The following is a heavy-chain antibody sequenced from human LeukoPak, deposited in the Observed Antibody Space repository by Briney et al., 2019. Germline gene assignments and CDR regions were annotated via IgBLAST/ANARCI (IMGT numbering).Heavy chain of an antibody. D-gene: IGHD3-16*02. CDR2: IYHSGST. CDR3: ARQGQSDLSFYYYIDV. Sequence: PETLSLTCTASVYSISSGYYWGWIRQPPGEGLEWIRSIYHSGSTYYNPSLKRRATISVDTSKNQFSLKLSSVTAADTAVYYCARQGQSDLSFYYYIDVWGKGTTVTISS. V-gene: IGHV4-38-2*02. CDR1: VYSISSGYY. J-gene: IGHJ6*03.